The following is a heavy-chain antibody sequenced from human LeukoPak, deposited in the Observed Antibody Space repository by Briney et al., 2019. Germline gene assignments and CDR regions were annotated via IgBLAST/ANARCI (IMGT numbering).Heavy chain of an antibody. CDR2: ISYDGSNK. V-gene: IGHV3-30*18. CDR3: AKDGDDILISSVLDY. D-gene: IGHD3-9*01. CDR1: GFTFSSYG. Sequence: PGGSLRLSCAASGFTFSSYGMHWVRQAPGKGLEWVAVISYDGSNKYYADPVKGRFTISRDNSKNTLYLQMNSLRAEDTAVYYCAKDGDDILISSVLDYWGQGTLVTVSS. J-gene: IGHJ4*02.